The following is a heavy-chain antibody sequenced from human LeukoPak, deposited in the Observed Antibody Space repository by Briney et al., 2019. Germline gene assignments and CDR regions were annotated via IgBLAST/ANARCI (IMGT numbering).Heavy chain of an antibody. CDR1: GYTFKNYG. J-gene: IGHJ4*02. CDR2: INAGNGNT. CDR3: ARGQWFGELSFDY. D-gene: IGHD3-10*01. Sequence: ASVKVSCKASGYTFKNYGISWVRQAPGQRLEWMGWINAGNGNTKYSQEFQGRVTITRDTSASTAYMELSSLRSEDMAVYYCARGQWFGELSFDYWGQGTLVTVSS. V-gene: IGHV1-3*03.